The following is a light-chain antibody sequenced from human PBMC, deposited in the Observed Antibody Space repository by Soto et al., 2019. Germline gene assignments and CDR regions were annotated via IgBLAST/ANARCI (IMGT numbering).Light chain of an antibody. Sequence: EIVLTQSPGTLSLSPGERGTLSCRASQSVTISLAWYQQKPGQAPTLLIYGASSRATGTPVRFSGSGSGTEFTLTISSLQSEDFAVYYCQQYNDWPRTFGQGTKVDIK. J-gene: IGKJ2*01. CDR2: GAS. CDR3: QQYNDWPRT. CDR1: QSVTIS. V-gene: IGKV3-15*01.